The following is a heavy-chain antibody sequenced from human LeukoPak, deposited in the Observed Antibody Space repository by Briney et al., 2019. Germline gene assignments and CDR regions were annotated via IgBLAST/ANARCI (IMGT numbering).Heavy chain of an antibody. Sequence: GGSLRLSCAASGFTFSSYAMSWVRQAPGKGLEWVSAISGSGGSTYYADSVKGRFTISRDNSKNTLYLQMNSLKTEDTAVYYCTRWRLGGSNTDDGFDYWGQGTLVTVSS. CDR3: TRWRLGGSNTDDGFDY. J-gene: IGHJ4*02. CDR2: ISGSGGST. V-gene: IGHV3-23*01. D-gene: IGHD5-24*01. CDR1: GFTFSSYA.